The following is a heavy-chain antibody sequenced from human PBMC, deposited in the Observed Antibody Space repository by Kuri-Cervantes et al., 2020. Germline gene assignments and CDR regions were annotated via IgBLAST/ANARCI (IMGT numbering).Heavy chain of an antibody. Sequence: ASVKVSCKASGYTFTSYYMHWVRQAPGQGLEWMGIINPSGGSKRYAQKFQCRVALTRDTSTSTVYMELSSLRSEDTAVYYCARGGESGSYYGMDVWGQGTTVTVSS. D-gene: IGHD1-26*01. CDR3: ARGGESGSYYGMDV. CDR1: GYTFTSYY. J-gene: IGHJ6*02. CDR2: INPSGGSK. V-gene: IGHV1-46*01.